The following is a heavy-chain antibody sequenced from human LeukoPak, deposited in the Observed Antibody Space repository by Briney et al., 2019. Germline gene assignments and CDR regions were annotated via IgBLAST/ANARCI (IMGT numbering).Heavy chain of an antibody. CDR3: ARAPAENWFGESPFDY. Sequence: PSETLSLTCTVSGCSISSSNYYWGWLRQPPGKGLEWIGSIYYSGSTYYNPSLKSRVTISVDTSKNQFSLKLSSVTAADTAVYYCARAPAENWFGESPFDYWGQGTLVTVSS. J-gene: IGHJ4*02. D-gene: IGHD3-10*01. CDR1: GCSISSSNYY. CDR2: IYYSGST. V-gene: IGHV4-39*07.